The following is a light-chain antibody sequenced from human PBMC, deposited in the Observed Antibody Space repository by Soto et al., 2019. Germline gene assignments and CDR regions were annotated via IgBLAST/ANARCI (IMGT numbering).Light chain of an antibody. Sequence: QSALTQPPSASGPPGQSVTISCTGTSSDFGGYNYVSWYQQHPGKAPKLVIFEVSKRPSGVPDRFSGSKSGNTASLTVSGLQAEDEADYYCSSYAGSNNLRVFGTGTKVTVL. CDR3: SSYAGSNNLRV. J-gene: IGLJ1*01. CDR2: EVS. CDR1: SSDFGGYNY. V-gene: IGLV2-8*01.